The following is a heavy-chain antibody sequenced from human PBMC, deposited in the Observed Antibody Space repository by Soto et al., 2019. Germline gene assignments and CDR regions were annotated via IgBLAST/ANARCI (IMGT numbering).Heavy chain of an antibody. V-gene: IGHV4-39*07. Sequence: LSLTCAVYGGSFSSYYWGWIRQPPGKGLEWIGSLYYSGSTFYNPSLKSRVTISVDTPKNQFSLKLSPVTAADTAVYYCARVPTYYDFWSGPDYGMDVWGQGTTVTVSS. J-gene: IGHJ6*02. CDR2: LYYSGST. CDR3: ARVPTYYDFWSGPDYGMDV. CDR1: GGSFSSYY. D-gene: IGHD3-3*01.